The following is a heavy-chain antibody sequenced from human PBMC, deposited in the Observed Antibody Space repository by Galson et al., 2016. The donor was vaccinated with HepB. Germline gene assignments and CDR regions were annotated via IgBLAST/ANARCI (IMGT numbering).Heavy chain of an antibody. CDR1: GYTFTSYD. CDR3: ARGGKRYFDWGNYYYGMDV. J-gene: IGHJ6*02. Sequence: SVKVSCKASGYTFTSYDINWVRQATGQGLEWMGWMNPNSGNTGYAQKFQGRATMTRNTSTSTAYMELSSLRSEDTAVYYCARGGKRYFDWGNYYYGMDVWGQGTTVTVSS. CDR2: MNPNSGNT. V-gene: IGHV1-8*01. D-gene: IGHD3-9*01.